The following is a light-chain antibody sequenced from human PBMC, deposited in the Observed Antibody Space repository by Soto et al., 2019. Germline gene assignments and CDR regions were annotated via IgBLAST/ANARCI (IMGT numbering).Light chain of an antibody. CDR2: GAS. J-gene: IGKJ5*01. V-gene: IGKV3-20*01. Sequence: DILLTQSPATLSLSPGERATLSCRASQSVSSDLAWYHQKPGQAPRLLIYGASTRATGIPARFSGSGSGTDFTLTISRLEPEDFAVYYCQQYGSSPLTFGQGTRLEIK. CDR1: QSVSSD. CDR3: QQYGSSPLT.